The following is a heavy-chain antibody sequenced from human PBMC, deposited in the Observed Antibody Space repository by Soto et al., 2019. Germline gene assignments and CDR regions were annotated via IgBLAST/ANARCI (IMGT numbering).Heavy chain of an antibody. Sequence: SETLSLTCTVSGGSLTSGSYYWSWIRQPTGKGLEWIGNIYYRGSTNYNPSLKSRVTISVDTSKNQFSLKLSSVTAADTAVYYCAKRSSSSTFDYWGQGTLVTVSS. D-gene: IGHD6-6*01. V-gene: IGHV4-61*01. CDR1: GGSLTSGSYY. CDR2: IYYRGST. J-gene: IGHJ4*02. CDR3: AKRSSSSTFDY.